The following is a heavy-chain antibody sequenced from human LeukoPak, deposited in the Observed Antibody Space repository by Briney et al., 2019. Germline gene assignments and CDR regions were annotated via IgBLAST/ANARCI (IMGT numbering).Heavy chain of an antibody. D-gene: IGHD6-13*01. Sequence: PSETLSLTCTVSGGSISSSSYYWGWIRQPPGKGLEWIGRIYTSGSTNYNPSLKSRVTISVDTSKNQFSLKLSSVTAADTAVYYCARERWYIAAAGGFDYWGQGTLVTVSS. CDR3: ARERWYIAAAGGFDY. J-gene: IGHJ4*02. V-gene: IGHV4-61*02. CDR2: IYTSGST. CDR1: GGSISSSSYY.